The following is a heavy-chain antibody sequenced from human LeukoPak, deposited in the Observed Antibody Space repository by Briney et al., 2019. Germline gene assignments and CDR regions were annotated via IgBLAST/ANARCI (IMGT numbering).Heavy chain of an antibody. Sequence: ASVKVSCKASGYTFTGYYMHWVRQATGQGLEWMGWMNPNSGNTGYAQKFQGRVTITRDTSISTAYMELSRLRSDDTAVYYCARVLSTRGVVALGYWGQGTLVTVSS. J-gene: IGHJ4*02. CDR2: MNPNSGNT. D-gene: IGHD2-15*01. V-gene: IGHV1-2*02. CDR1: GYTFTGYY. CDR3: ARVLSTRGVVALGY.